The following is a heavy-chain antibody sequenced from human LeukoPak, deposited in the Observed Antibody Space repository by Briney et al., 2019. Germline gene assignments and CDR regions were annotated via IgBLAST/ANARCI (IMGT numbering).Heavy chain of an antibody. CDR1: GYAFTHYV. Sequence: ASVKVSCKTPGYAFTHYVISWVRQAPGQGLEWMGLISPYNGNTKYAQKLQGRVTMTTDTSTSTAYMELRSLRSDDTAVYYCARASTHRYNWKSGQLNDAFDIWGQGTMVTVSS. V-gene: IGHV1-18*01. CDR3: ARASTHRYNWKSGQLNDAFDI. D-gene: IGHD1-20*01. CDR2: ISPYNGNT. J-gene: IGHJ3*02.